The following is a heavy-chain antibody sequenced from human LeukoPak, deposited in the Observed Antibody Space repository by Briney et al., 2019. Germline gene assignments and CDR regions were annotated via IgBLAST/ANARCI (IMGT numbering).Heavy chain of an antibody. V-gene: IGHV1-2*02. J-gene: IGHJ4*02. CDR3: ARARGYGDHFDY. D-gene: IGHD4-17*01. CDR1: GHTFIGYY. CDR2: TNPNSGDT. Sequence: ASVKVSCKASGHTFIGYYMHWMRQAPGQGLEWMGWTNPNSGDTNYAQKFQGRVTMTRDTSICTAYMELSRLRSDDTAVYYCARARGYGDHFDYWGQGPLFTV.